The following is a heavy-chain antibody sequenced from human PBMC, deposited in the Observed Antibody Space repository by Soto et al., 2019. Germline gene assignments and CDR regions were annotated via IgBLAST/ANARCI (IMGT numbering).Heavy chain of an antibody. CDR2: ISAYNGNT. Sequence: ASVKVSCKASGYTFTSYGISWVRQAPGQGLEWMGWISAYNGNTNYAQKLQGRVTMTTDTSTSTAYMELRSLRSDDTAVYYCARDPGSGSYYGWLDPWGQGTLVTVSS. CDR3: ARDPGSGSYYGWLDP. J-gene: IGHJ5*02. V-gene: IGHV1-18*01. D-gene: IGHD3-10*01. CDR1: GYTFTSYG.